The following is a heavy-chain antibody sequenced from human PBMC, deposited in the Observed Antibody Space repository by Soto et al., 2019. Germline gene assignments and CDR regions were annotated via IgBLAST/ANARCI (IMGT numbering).Heavy chain of an antibody. V-gene: IGHV3-23*01. J-gene: IGHJ4*02. CDR3: AKDSHWRIISPTHDH. CDR2: INGGDDSK. Sequence: PCGSLRRCCTIAELTNKRSPTSWDRGVPKKGREWVSGINGGDDSKHYAESVKDRFTIIRDNSKNTLLLQMNSLRVEDTAIYYCAKDSHWRIISPTHDHWGQGTQVTVSS. CDR1: ELTNKRSP.